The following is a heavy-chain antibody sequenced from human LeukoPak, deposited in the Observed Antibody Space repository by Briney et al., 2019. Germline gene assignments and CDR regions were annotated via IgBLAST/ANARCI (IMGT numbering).Heavy chain of an antibody. CDR3: SKDRTTSGGAEGY. Sequence: GGSLRLSCAASGFTSSSYAMSWVRQAPGKGREWVSGISGSGGGTYYADSVKGRFTISRDNSKNTLYLQMNSLRAEDTAIYYCSKDRTTSGGAEGYWGQGTLVTVSA. CDR2: ISGSGGGT. J-gene: IGHJ4*02. CDR1: GFTSSSYA. V-gene: IGHV3-23*01. D-gene: IGHD3-10*01.